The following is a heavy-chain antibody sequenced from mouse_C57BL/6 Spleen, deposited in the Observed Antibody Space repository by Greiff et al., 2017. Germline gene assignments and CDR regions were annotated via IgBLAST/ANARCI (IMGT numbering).Heavy chain of an antibody. CDR1: GYTFTSYW. J-gene: IGHJ3*01. Sequence: QVQLKQPGAELVKPGASVKLSCKASGYTFTSYWMQWVKQRPGQGLEWIGEIDPSDSYTNYNQKFKGKATLTVDTSSSTAYMQLSSLTSEDSAVYYCARDRDFAYWGQGTPVTVSA. D-gene: IGHD2-14*01. CDR3: ARDRDFAY. CDR2: IDPSDSYT. V-gene: IGHV1-50*01.